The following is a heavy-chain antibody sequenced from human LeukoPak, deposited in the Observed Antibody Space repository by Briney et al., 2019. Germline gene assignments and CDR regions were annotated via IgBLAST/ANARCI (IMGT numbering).Heavy chain of an antibody. V-gene: IGHV3-23*01. CDR3: VKELRSGWYGIWDS. CDR2: ISGSGDTT. D-gene: IGHD6-19*01. J-gene: IGHJ4*02. CDR1: GFTFSSYS. Sequence: PGGSLRLSCAVSGFTFSSYSMNWVRQAPGKGLDWVSAISGSGDTTYYADSVKGRFTISRDDSQSTLYLQMNSLRAEDTAVYYCVKELRSGWYGIWDSWGQGTLVTVPS.